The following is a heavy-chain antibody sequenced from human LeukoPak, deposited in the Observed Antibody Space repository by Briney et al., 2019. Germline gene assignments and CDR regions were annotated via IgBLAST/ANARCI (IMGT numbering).Heavy chain of an antibody. Sequence: GASVKVSCKASGYTFTGYYMHWVRQAPGQGLEWMGWINPNSGGTNYAQKFQGRVTMTRDTSISTAYMELSRLRSDDTAVYYCARGRPRTSHGPYHFDYWGQGTLVTVSS. CDR1: GYTFTGYY. CDR3: ARGRPRTSHGPYHFDY. J-gene: IGHJ4*02. V-gene: IGHV1-2*02. CDR2: INPNSGGT. D-gene: IGHD2-2*01.